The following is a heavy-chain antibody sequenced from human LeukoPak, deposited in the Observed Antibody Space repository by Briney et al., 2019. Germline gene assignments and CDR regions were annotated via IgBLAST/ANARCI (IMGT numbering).Heavy chain of an antibody. D-gene: IGHD3-3*01. CDR3: ARGSSSLEWLLYLDYYYMDV. CDR2: LNHSGST. Sequence: PSETLSLTCAVYAVSFSGYYWSWLRQPPGKGLAWMGELNHSGSTNYNPSLKSRVTISVDTYKNQFSLKLRSVTAADTAVYYCARGSSSLEWLLYLDYYYMDVWGKGTTVTVSS. J-gene: IGHJ6*03. V-gene: IGHV4-34*01. CDR1: AVSFSGYY.